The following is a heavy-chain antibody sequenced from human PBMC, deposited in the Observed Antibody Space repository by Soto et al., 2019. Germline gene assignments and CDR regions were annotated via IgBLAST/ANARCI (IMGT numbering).Heavy chain of an antibody. CDR1: GGSMRNYF. V-gene: IGHV4-59*01. Sequence: SETLSLTCTVSGGSMRNYFWTWIRQPPGKGLEWIGYIHYSGTTSFFPSYNPSLRSRVTISEDTSKNQFSLKLLSVTTADTAVYFCARAYDLVCDSWGQGTLVTVSS. D-gene: IGHD3-3*01. CDR2: IHYSGTT. CDR3: ARAYDLVCDS. J-gene: IGHJ4*02.